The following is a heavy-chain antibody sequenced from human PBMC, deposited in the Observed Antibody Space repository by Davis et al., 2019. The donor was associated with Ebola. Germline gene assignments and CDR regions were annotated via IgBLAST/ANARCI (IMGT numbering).Heavy chain of an antibody. Sequence: GESLKISCAASGFTFSSYAMNWVRQAPGKGLEWVSVIYSGGSTYYADSVKGRFTISRDNSKNTLYLQMNSLRAEDTAVYYCARLRLGSSSWAFDYWGQGTLVTVSS. D-gene: IGHD6-13*01. CDR2: IYSGGST. CDR3: ARLRLGSSSWAFDY. V-gene: IGHV3-66*01. CDR1: GFTFSSYA. J-gene: IGHJ4*02.